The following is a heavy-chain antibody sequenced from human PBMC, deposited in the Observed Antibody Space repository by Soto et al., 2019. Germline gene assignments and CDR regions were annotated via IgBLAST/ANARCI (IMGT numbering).Heavy chain of an antibody. Sequence: QVQLVESGGGVVQPGRSLRLSCAASGFTFRSYAMHWVRQAPGKGLEWVAVISYDGRNKYYADSVKGRFTISRDNSKNTRYLQMNSLRAEDTAVYYCAREIERLLGFWGQGTLVTVSS. V-gene: IGHV3-30*04. CDR1: GFTFRSYA. D-gene: IGHD3-3*01. J-gene: IGHJ4*02. CDR3: AREIERLLGF. CDR2: ISYDGRNK.